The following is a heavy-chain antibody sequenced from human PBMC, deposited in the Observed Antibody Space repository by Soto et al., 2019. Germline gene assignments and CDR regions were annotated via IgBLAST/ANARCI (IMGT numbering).Heavy chain of an antibody. CDR2: INPNSGGT. CDR3: AREYYYDSSGYYHSTPHAFDI. CDR1: GYTFTGYY. D-gene: IGHD3-22*01. Sequence: ASVKVSCKASGYTFTGYYMHWVRQAPGQGLEWMGWINPNSGGTNYAQKFQGRVTMTRDTSISTAYMELSRLRSDDTAVYYCAREYYYDSSGYYHSTPHAFDIWGQGTMVTVSS. J-gene: IGHJ3*02. V-gene: IGHV1-2*02.